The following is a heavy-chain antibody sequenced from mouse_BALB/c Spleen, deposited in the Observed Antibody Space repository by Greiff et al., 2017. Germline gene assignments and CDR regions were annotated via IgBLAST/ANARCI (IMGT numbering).Heavy chain of an antibody. J-gene: IGHJ4*01. V-gene: IGHV1S126*01. CDR1: GYSFTSYW. CDR3: ATLGEGAMDY. D-gene: IGHD3-3*01. Sequence: VQLQQSGPQLVRPGASVKISCKASGYSFTSYWMHWVKQRPGQGLEWIGMIDPSDSETRLNQKFKDKATLTVDKSSSTAYMQLSSPTSEDSAVYYCATLGEGAMDYWGQGTSVTVSS. CDR2: IDPSDSET.